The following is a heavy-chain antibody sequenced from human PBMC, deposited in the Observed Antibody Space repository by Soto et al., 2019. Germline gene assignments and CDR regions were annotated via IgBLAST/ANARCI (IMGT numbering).Heavy chain of an antibody. V-gene: IGHV4-34*01. CDR3: ARNQMATIPDY. J-gene: IGHJ4*02. Sequence: PSETLSLTCAVYGGSFSGYYWSWIRQPPGKGLEWIGEINHSGSTNYNPSLKSRVTISVDTSKNQFSLKLSSVTAADTAVYYCARNQMATIPDYWGQGTLVTVSS. CDR2: INHSGST. D-gene: IGHD5-12*01. CDR1: GGSFSGYY.